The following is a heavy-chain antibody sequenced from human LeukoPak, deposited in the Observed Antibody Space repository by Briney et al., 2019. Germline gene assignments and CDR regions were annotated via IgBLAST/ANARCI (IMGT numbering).Heavy chain of an antibody. CDR2: INHSGST. Sequence: SETLSLTCAVYGGSFSGYYWSWIRQPPGRGLEWIGEINHSGSTNYNPSLKSRVTISVDTSKNQFSLKMISVTAADTAVYYCAMNNDFWSGYYISWGQGTLVTVSS. V-gene: IGHV4-34*01. CDR1: GGSFSGYY. D-gene: IGHD3-3*01. CDR3: AMNNDFWSGYYIS. J-gene: IGHJ5*02.